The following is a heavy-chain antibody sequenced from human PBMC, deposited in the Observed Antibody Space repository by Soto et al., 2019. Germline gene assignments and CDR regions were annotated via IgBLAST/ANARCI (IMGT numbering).Heavy chain of an antibody. D-gene: IGHD3-22*01. Sequence: GGSLRLSCAASGFTFSSYAMSWVRQAPGKGLEWVSAISGSGGSTYYADSVKGRFTISRDNSKNTLYLQMNSLRAEDTAVYYCAKVHYDSSGYYYGERGDAFDIWGQGTMVTVSS. V-gene: IGHV3-23*01. CDR2: ISGSGGST. CDR1: GFTFSSYA. J-gene: IGHJ3*02. CDR3: AKVHYDSSGYYYGERGDAFDI.